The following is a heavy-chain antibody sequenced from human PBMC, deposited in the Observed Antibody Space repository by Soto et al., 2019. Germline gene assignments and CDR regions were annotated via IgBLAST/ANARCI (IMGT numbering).Heavy chain of an antibody. J-gene: IGHJ4*02. D-gene: IGHD3-10*01. CDR2: IGTAGDT. CDR1: GFTFSSYD. Sequence: GSLRLSCAASGFTFSSYDMHWVRQATGKGLEWVSAIGTAGDTYYPGSVKGRFTISRENAKNSLYLQMNSLRAGDTAVYYCARARADGSGALDYWGQGTLVTVSS. CDR3: ARARADGSGALDY. V-gene: IGHV3-13*01.